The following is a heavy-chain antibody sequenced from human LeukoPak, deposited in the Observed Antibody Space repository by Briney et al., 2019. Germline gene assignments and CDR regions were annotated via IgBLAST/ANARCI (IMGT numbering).Heavy chain of an antibody. Sequence: GGSLLLSCAASGFTISSYAMSWVRQAPGKGLEWVSAISGSDGSTYYADSVKGRFTISRDNSKNTLYLQMNSLRAEDTAVYYCAKCQDIVVVPDPYFDYWGQGTLVTVSS. D-gene: IGHD2-2*01. V-gene: IGHV3-23*01. CDR1: GFTISSYA. J-gene: IGHJ4*02. CDR3: AKCQDIVVVPDPYFDY. CDR2: ISGSDGST.